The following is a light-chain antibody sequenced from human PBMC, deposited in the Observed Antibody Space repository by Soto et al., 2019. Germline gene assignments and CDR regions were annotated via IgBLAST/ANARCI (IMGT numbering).Light chain of an antibody. CDR2: EVS. CDR1: SSDVGAYNY. CDR3: SSYISSSTLV. J-gene: IGLJ1*01. Sequence: QSALAQPASVSGPPGQSITIYCTGTSSDVGAYNYVSWYQQHPGKAPKLMIYEVSNRPSGVSNRFSGSKSGNTASLTISGLQAEDEADYYCSSYISSSTLVFGTGTKVTAL. V-gene: IGLV2-14*01.